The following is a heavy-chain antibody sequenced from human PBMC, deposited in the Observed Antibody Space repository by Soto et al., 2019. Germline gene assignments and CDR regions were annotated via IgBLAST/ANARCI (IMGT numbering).Heavy chain of an antibody. CDR3: ARGNALYDY. Sequence: GGALRLSYAASGFRFSDYYMSWIRQAPGKGLEWVSYIRSSDNTRYYADSVNGRFTISRDNAKNSLYLQMNSLRAEDTAVYYCARGNALYDYWGQGILVTVSS. V-gene: IGHV3-11*01. J-gene: IGHJ4*02. CDR1: GFRFSDYY. D-gene: IGHD2-2*01. CDR2: IRSSDNTR.